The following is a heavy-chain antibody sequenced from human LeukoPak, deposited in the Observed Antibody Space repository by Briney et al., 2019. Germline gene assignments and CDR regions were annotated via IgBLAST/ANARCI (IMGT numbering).Heavy chain of an antibody. D-gene: IGHD6-6*01. CDR2: ISGSGGST. CDR1: GFTFSSYA. CDR3: AKDPHYSSSYNWFDP. V-gene: IGHV3-23*01. Sequence: GGSLRLSCAASGFTFSSYAMSWVRQAPGKGLEWVSAISGSGGSTYYADSVKGRFTISRDNSKNTLYLQMNSLRAEDTAVYYCAKDPHYSSSYNWFDPWGQGTLVTVSS. J-gene: IGHJ5*02.